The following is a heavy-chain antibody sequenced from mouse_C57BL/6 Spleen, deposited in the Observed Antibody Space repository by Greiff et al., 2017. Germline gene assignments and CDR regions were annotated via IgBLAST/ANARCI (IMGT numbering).Heavy chain of an antibody. CDR3: ASPTVGYFDY. CDR2: IYPGSGST. V-gene: IGHV1-55*01. Sequence: QVQLQQPGAELVKPGASVKMSCKASGYTFTSYWITWVKQRPGQGLEWIGDIYPGSGSTNYNEKFKSKATLTVETSSSTAYMQLSSLTSEDSAVYYCASPTVGYFDYWGQGTTLTVSS. D-gene: IGHD1-1*01. CDR1: GYTFTSYW. J-gene: IGHJ2*01.